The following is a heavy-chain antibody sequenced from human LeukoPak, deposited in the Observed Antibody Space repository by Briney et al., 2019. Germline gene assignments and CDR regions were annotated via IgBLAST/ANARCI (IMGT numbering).Heavy chain of an antibody. CDR1: GYSISSGYY. CDR2: NYHSGST. CDR3: ARDFDY. J-gene: IGHJ4*02. Sequence: SETLSLTCTVSGYSISSGYYWGSIRQPPGKGLEWIGSNYHSGSTYYNPSLKSRVTISVDTSKNQFSLKLSSVTAADTAVYYCARDFDYWGQGTLVTVSS. V-gene: IGHV4-38-2*02.